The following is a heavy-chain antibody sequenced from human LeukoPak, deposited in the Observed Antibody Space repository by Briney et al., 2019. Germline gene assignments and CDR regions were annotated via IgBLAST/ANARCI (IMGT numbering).Heavy chain of an antibody. D-gene: IGHD2-15*01. V-gene: IGHV3-15*01. CDR1: GFTFSDAC. Sequence: GGSLRLSCAASGFTFSDACMTWVRQAPGKGLEWVCRIKSKTNGGTTDYAAPVKGRFTISRDDSKNTLYFEMNSLKTEDTAIYYCSALGYPQYFHHWGQGTLVTVSS. CDR2: IKSKTNGGTT. J-gene: IGHJ4*02. CDR3: SALGYPQYFHH.